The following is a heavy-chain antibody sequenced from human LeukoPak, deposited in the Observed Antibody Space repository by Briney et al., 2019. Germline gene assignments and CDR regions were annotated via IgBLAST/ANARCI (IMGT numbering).Heavy chain of an antibody. CDR3: ARNTRYYYYMDV. CDR2: ISAYNGNT. V-gene: IGHV1-18*01. Sequence: ASVKVSCKASGYTFTSYGISWVRQAPGQGLEWMGWISAYNGNTNYAQKHQGRVTMTTDTSTSTAYMELRSLRSDDTAVYYCARNTRYYYYMDVWGKGTTVTVSS. J-gene: IGHJ6*03. CDR1: GYTFTSYG.